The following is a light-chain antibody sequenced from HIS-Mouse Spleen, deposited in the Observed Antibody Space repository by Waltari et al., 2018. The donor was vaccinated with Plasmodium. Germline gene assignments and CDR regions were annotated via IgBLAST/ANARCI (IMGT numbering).Light chain of an antibody. CDR3: QQSYSTWT. CDR2: AAS. CDR1: QSISSY. Sequence: DIHMPQSPSSLSASVGDRVTITCRASQSISSYLNWYQQKPGKAPKLLIYAASSLQSGVTLRVSGSGSGTDYTLCISSLQPEDCATYYCQQSYSTWTFGQGTKVEIK. V-gene: IGKV1-39*01. J-gene: IGKJ1*01.